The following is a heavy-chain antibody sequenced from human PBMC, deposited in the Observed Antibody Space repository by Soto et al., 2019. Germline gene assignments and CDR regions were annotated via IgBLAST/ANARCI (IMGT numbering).Heavy chain of an antibody. V-gene: IGHV3-73*01. CDR1: GYSFTSYW. Sequence: GESLKISCKGSGYSFTSYWIGWVRQMPGKGLEWVGRIRSKTNNYATTYAASVKGRFTISRDDSKNTAYLQMNSLKTEDTAVYYCTRWLPGARYLGAFDIWGQGTMVTVSS. J-gene: IGHJ3*02. CDR2: IRSKTNNYAT. CDR3: TRWLPGARYLGAFDI. D-gene: IGHD2-2*02.